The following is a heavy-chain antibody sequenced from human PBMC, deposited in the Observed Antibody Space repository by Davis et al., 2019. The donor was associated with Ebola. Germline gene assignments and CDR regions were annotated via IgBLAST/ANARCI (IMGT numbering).Heavy chain of an antibody. CDR2: ISSSASYK. D-gene: IGHD4-23*01. CDR3: AQQLGDYGGNALRY. Sequence: PGGSLRLSCKGSGFTFSVYYMSWIRQAPGKGPEWVSSISSSASYKNYADSVKGRFTISRDDAKKSLYLQMDSLRAEDTAVYYCAQQLGDYGGNALRYWGQGTLVTVSS. CDR1: GFTFSVYY. V-gene: IGHV3-11*06. J-gene: IGHJ4*02.